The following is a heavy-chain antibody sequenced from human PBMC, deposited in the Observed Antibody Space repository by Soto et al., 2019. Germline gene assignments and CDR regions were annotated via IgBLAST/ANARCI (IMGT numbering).Heavy chain of an antibody. D-gene: IGHD3-10*01. CDR2: IYYSGST. V-gene: IGHV4-59*01. Sequence: PSETLSLTCTVSGGSISSYYWSWIRQPPGKGLEWIGYIYYSGSTNYNPSLKSRVTISVDTSKNQFSLKLSSVTAADTAVYYCARVWGGAFDFWGQGTMVTLSS. CDR1: GGSISSYY. CDR3: ARVWGGAFDF. J-gene: IGHJ3*01.